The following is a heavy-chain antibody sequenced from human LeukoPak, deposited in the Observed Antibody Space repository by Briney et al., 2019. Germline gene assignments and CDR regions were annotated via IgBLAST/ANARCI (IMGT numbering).Heavy chain of an antibody. D-gene: IGHD3-9*01. Sequence: EASVKVSCKASGYSFNSQGMNWVRQAPGQGLEWMGWINPNSGGTNYAQKFQGRVTMTRDTSISTAYMELSRLRSDDTAVYYCARGNTLYYDILTGYYPWGQGTLVTVSS. CDR2: INPNSGGT. CDR3: ARGNTLYYDILTGYYP. V-gene: IGHV1-2*02. J-gene: IGHJ5*02. CDR1: GYSFNSQG.